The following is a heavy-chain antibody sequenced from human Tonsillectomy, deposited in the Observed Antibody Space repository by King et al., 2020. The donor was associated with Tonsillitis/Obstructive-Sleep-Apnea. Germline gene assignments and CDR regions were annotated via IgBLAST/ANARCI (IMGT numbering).Heavy chain of an antibody. CDR2: ISYDGSNK. Sequence: VQLVESGGGVVQPGRSLRLSCAASGFTFSSYAMHWVRQAPGKGLEWVAVISYDGSNKYYADSVKGRFTISRDNSKNTLYLQMNSLRAEDTAVYYCAREGGGITGTTNYYYSYMDVWGKGTTVTVSS. J-gene: IGHJ6*03. V-gene: IGHV3-30*01. D-gene: IGHD1-7*01. CDR1: GFTFSSYA. CDR3: AREGGGITGTTNYYYSYMDV.